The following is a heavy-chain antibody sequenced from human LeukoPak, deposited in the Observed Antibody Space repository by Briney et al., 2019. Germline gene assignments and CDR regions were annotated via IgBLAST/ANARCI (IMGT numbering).Heavy chain of an antibody. Sequence: GESLKISCKGSGYSFTSYWIGWVRQMPGKGLEWMGIIYPGDSDTRYSPSFQGQVTISADKSISTAYLQWSSLMASDTAMYYCARLAGELDYYYGMDVWGKGTTVTVSS. CDR2: IYPGDSDT. V-gene: IGHV5-51*01. CDR3: ARLAGELDYYYGMDV. D-gene: IGHD3-10*01. CDR1: GYSFTSYW. J-gene: IGHJ6*04.